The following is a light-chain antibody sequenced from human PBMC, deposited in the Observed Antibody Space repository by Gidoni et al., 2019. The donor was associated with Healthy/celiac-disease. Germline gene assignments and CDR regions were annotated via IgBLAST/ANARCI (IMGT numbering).Light chain of an antibody. CDR2: EVS. J-gene: IGLJ3*02. CDR3: CSYAGSSTFDPWV. Sequence: QSALTQPASASGSPGQSITISCTGTSSDVGSYNLVSWYQQHPGKAPKLMIYEVSKRPSGVSNRFSGSKSGNTASLTISGLQAEDEADYYCCSYAGSSTFDPWVFGGGTKLTVL. CDR1: SSDVGSYNL. V-gene: IGLV2-23*02.